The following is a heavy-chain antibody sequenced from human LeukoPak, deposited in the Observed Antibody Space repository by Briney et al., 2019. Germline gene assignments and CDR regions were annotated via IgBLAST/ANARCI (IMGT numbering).Heavy chain of an antibody. J-gene: IGHJ5*02. V-gene: IGHV4-30-4*08. D-gene: IGHD6-6*01. Sequence: SETLSLTCTVSGGSLSSGDYYWSWIRQPPGKGLGWLGYIYYSGSTYYKPSLKSRVTISVDTSKNQFSLKLSSVTAADTAVYYCARDGDSSSSDAGWFDPWGQGTLVTVSS. CDR3: ARDGDSSSSDAGWFDP. CDR2: IYYSGST. CDR1: GGSLSSGDYY.